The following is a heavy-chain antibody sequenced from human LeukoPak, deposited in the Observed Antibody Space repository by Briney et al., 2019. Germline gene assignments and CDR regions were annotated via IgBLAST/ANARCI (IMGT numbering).Heavy chain of an antibody. CDR1: GYIFTGYY. D-gene: IGHD4-23*01. J-gene: IGHJ6*02. Sequence: ASVTVSFKGSGYIFTGYYTQWVRQAPGQELEWMGRIIPILGIANYAQKFQGRATITADKSTSTAYMELSSLRSEDTAVYYCARVGGGNSQNYYYYYGMDVWGQGTTVTVSS. CDR3: ARVGGGNSQNYYYYYGMDV. V-gene: IGHV1-69*04. CDR2: IIPILGIA.